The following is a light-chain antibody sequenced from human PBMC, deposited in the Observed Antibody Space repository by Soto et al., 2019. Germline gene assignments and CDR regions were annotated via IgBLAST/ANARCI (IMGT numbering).Light chain of an antibody. V-gene: IGLV2-8*01. J-gene: IGLJ1*01. CDR1: KNDIGVYDF. CDR3: KSYAGSNTYV. Sequence: QSVLTRPPSASGSPGQSVTISCTGTKNDIGVYDFVSWYQRHPGKAPRLIIYEVVQRPSGVPDRFSGSKSGNTASLTVSGLQAADEADYFCKSYAGSNTYVFGSGTKVTVL. CDR2: EVV.